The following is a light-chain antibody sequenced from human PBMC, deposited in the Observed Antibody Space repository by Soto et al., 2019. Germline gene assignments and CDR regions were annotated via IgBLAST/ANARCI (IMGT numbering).Light chain of an antibody. CDR1: SSNIGVDY. CDR2: SNN. CDR3: AAWDDSLSGPV. V-gene: IGLV1-47*02. Sequence: VLTQPPSASGTPGQRVTISCSGSSSNIGVDYVCWYQQLPGTAPKLLIFSNNQRPSGVPDRFSGSKSGTSASLAISGLRSEDEADSYCAAWDDSLSGPVFGGGTKVTVL. J-gene: IGLJ3*02.